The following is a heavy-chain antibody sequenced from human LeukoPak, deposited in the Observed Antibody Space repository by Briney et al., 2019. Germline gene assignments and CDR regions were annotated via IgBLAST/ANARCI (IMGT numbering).Heavy chain of an antibody. J-gene: IGHJ4*02. CDR3: ARGSLGLDY. CDR2: MNPNSGNT. V-gene: IGHV1-8*01. Sequence: ASVKVSCKASGYTFTSYDINWVRQATGQGLEWMGWMNPNSGNTGYAQKFQGRVTMTRDMSTSTVYMELSSLRSEDTAVYYCARGSLGLDYWGQGTLVTVSS. CDR1: GYTFTSYD. D-gene: IGHD7-27*01.